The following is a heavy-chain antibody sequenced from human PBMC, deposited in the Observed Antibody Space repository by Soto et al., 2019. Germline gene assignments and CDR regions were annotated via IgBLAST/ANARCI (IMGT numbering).Heavy chain of an antibody. CDR2: INHSGST. CDR3: ARAKREYSFRYNSRGYFDS. Sequence: QVQLQQWGAGLLKPSETLSLTCAVYGGSFSGYYWSWIRQPPGKGLEWIGEINHSGSTNYNPSLKSLVPIPVDPSKNQFSLKLSFVPAADTVVYYCARAKREYSFRYNSRGYFDSWGQETLVPVS. CDR1: GGSFSGYY. D-gene: IGHD3-22*01. V-gene: IGHV4-34*01. J-gene: IGHJ4*02.